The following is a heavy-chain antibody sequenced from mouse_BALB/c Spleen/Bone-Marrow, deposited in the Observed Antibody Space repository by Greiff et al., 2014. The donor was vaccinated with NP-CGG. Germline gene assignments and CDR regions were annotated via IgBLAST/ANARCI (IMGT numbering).Heavy chain of an antibody. Sequence: QVQLKDSGPEVVRPGVSVEISCKGSGYTFTDYAMHWVKQSHAKSLEWIGLISTYNGNTNYNQKFKGKATMTVDKSSSTAYMELARLTSEDSAIYYCARDLLRSHFDYWGQGTTLTVSS. CDR3: ARDLLRSHFDY. J-gene: IGHJ2*01. V-gene: IGHV1-67*01. CDR2: ISTYNGNT. CDR1: GYTFTDYA. D-gene: IGHD1-1*01.